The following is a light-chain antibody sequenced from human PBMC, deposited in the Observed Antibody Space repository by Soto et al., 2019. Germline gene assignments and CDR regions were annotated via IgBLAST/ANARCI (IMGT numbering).Light chain of an antibody. J-gene: IGKJ5*01. CDR3: QQYDSSSVT. CDR2: ATS. CDR1: QTVISTH. V-gene: IGKV3-20*01. Sequence: IIFTQSPGTLSLSPGEGATLSCKASQTVISTHLAWYQQKPGQAPRLLIYATSNRATGIPDRFSGSGSGRDFTLTIDRLEPEDFAVYYCQQYDSSSVTFGQGTRLEIK.